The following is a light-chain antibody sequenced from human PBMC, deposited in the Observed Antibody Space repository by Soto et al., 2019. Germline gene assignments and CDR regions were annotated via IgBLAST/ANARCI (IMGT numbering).Light chain of an antibody. V-gene: IGLV2-11*01. Sequence: QSALTQPRSVSGSPGQSVTVSCIGTSSDVGDYNSVSWYQQHPGKAPKLMIYDVSKRPSGVPDRFSGSKSGNTASLTISGLHAEDEADYYCGSYVGSYSYVFGIGTKLTVL. CDR1: SSDVGDYNS. CDR3: GSYVGSYSYV. J-gene: IGLJ1*01. CDR2: DVS.